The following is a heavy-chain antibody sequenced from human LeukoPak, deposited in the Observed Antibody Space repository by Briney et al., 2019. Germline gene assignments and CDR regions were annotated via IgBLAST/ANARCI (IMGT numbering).Heavy chain of an antibody. CDR3: ARLGYCGSTSCTQFDY. V-gene: IGHV5-51*01. J-gene: IGHJ4*02. CDR2: IYPGDSDT. CDR1: GYRFSSNW. Sequence: KPGESLKISCKGSGYRFSSNWIGWVRQMPGKGLEWMGIIYPGDSDTRYSPSFQGQVTISADKSISTAFLQWSSLKASDTAMYYCARLGYCGSTSCTQFDYWGQGTLVTVSS. D-gene: IGHD2-2*01.